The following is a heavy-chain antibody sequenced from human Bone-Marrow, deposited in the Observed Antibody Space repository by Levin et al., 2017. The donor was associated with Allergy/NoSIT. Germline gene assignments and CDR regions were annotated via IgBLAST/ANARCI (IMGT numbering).Heavy chain of an antibody. CDR2: IYYSGST. D-gene: IGHD5-12*01. Sequence: SQTLSLTCTVSGGSISSSSYYWGWIRQPPGKGLEWIGTIYYSGSTYYNPSLKSRVTISIDMSKNQFSLKLSSVTAANTAVYYCAREVAYDGPSDYSGMDVWGQGTTVTVSS. V-gene: IGHV4-39*07. CDR3: AREVAYDGPSDYSGMDV. CDR1: GGSISSSSYY. J-gene: IGHJ6*02.